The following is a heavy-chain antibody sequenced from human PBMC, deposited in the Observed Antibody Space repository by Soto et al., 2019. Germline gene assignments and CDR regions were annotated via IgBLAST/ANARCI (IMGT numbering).Heavy chain of an antibody. CDR1: GGSISSGGYS. CDR2: IYHSGST. D-gene: IGHD1-26*01. CDR3: ARTQGHYSGSYLIQENFDY. Sequence: SETLSLTCAVSGGSISSGGYSWSWIRQPPGKGLEWIGYIYHSGSTYYNPSLKSRVTISKDTSKNQVVLTMTNMDPVDTATYYCARTQGHYSGSYLIQENFDYWGQGTLVTVSS. J-gene: IGHJ4*02. V-gene: IGHV4-30-2*02.